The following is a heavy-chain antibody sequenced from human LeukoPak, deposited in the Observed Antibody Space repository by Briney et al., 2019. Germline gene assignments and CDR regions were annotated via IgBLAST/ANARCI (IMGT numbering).Heavy chain of an antibody. J-gene: IGHJ6*02. CDR1: GGSISGYY. D-gene: IGHD6-19*01. CDR2: MYYSGST. V-gene: IGHV4-59*01. CDR3: ARESSGWYGMDV. Sequence: PLETLSLTCTVSGGSISGYYWSWIRQPPGKGLEWIGYMYYSGSTNYNPSLKSRVTISVDTSKNQFSLNLTSVTAADTAVYYCARESSGWYGMDVWGQGTTVTVSS.